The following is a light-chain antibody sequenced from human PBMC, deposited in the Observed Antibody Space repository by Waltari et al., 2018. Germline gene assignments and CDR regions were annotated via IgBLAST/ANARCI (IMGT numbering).Light chain of an antibody. J-gene: IGLJ2*01. CDR1: SSDVGSYNL. Sequence: QSALTQPASVSGSPGQSITISCTGTSSDVGSYNLVSWYQQRPGKAPKLMIYEGRKRPSGVFIRFSGSKSGNTASLTSSGLQAEYEADYYCCSYARSVVFGGGTKLTVL. CDR2: EGR. V-gene: IGLV2-23*01. CDR3: CSYARSVV.